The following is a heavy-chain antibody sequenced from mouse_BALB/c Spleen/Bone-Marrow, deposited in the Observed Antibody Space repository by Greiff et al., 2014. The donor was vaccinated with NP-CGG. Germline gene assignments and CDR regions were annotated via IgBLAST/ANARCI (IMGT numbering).Heavy chain of an antibody. CDR1: GYTFTSYV. Sequence: EVQLQQSGPELVKPGASVKMSCKASGYTFTSYVIHWVKQKPGQGLEWIGYINPYNDATKFNERFKGKATLTSDKSSSTAYMVPSSLTSEDSAVYYRAREGGDYFDHWGQSTTPPGSP. J-gene: IGHJ2*01. CDR2: INPYNDAT. V-gene: IGHV1-14*01. CDR3: AREGGDYFDH.